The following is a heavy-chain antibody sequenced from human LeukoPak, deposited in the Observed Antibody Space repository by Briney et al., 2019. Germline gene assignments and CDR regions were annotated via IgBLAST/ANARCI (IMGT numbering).Heavy chain of an antibody. V-gene: IGHV4-59*01. CDR2: IYYSGST. Sequence: SETLSLTCAVSGGSISSYYWSWIRQPPGKGLEWIGYIYYSGSTNYNPSLKSRVTISVDTSKNQFSLKLSSVTAADTAVYYCASSGYSYGKTVDYWGQGTLVTVSS. J-gene: IGHJ4*02. D-gene: IGHD5-18*01. CDR1: GGSISSYY. CDR3: ASSGYSYGKTVDY.